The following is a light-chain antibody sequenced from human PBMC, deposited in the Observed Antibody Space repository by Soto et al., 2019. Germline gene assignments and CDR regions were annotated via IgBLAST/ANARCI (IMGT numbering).Light chain of an antibody. J-gene: IGKJ1*01. CDR1: QSISRR. CDR3: LQYNVYPWT. Sequence: DIQLIQSPSTLSASVGDRAIITCRASQSISRRLAWYQQKPGKAPKLLIYKASSLQSGVPSRISGSGSGTEFTLTISSLQPDDFATYYCLQYNVYPWTFGPGTKVEIK. V-gene: IGKV1-5*03. CDR2: KAS.